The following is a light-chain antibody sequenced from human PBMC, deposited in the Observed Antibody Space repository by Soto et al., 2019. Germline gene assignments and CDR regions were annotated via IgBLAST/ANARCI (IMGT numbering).Light chain of an antibody. Sequence: EIVLTQSPDTLSLSPGERATLSCRASQSVRSSLAWYQQKPGQAPRLLIYDASNRATGIPARFSGSGSGTDFTLTISSREPEDFAVYYCQPRSNWPPEVTFGPGTKVDIK. CDR3: QPRSNWPPEVT. CDR1: QSVRSS. J-gene: IGKJ3*01. V-gene: IGKV3-11*01. CDR2: DAS.